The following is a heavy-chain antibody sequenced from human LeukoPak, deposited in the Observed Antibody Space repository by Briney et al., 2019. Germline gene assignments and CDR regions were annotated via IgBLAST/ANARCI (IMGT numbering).Heavy chain of an antibody. Sequence: GASVKVSCKASGYTFTSNYMHLVRQAPGQGLEWMGIINPSGGSTSYAQKFQGRVTMTRDMSTSTFYMDLSSLRSEDTAVYYCALSAGGSYPHNDAFDIWGQGTMVTVSS. CDR1: GYTFTSNY. CDR3: ALSAGGSYPHNDAFDI. CDR2: INPSGGST. J-gene: IGHJ3*02. D-gene: IGHD1-26*01. V-gene: IGHV1-46*01.